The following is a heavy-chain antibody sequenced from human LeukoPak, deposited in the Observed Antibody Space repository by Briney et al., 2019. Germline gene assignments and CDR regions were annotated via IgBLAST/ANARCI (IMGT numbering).Heavy chain of an antibody. Sequence: GGSLRLSCAVSGFTFSSYSMNWVRQAPGKGLEWVSYISSSSSTIYYADSVKGRFTIPRDNAKNSLYLQMNSLRAEDTAVYYCARGYYYDSSGYYNYFDYWGQGTLVTVSS. D-gene: IGHD3-22*01. V-gene: IGHV3-48*01. CDR2: ISSSSSTI. CDR3: ARGYYYDSSGYYNYFDY. J-gene: IGHJ4*02. CDR1: GFTFSSYS.